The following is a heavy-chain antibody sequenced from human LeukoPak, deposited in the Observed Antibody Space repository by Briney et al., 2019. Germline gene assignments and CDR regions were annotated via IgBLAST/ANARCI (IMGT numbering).Heavy chain of an antibody. CDR3: ARGPSRYSSGWYNLRFDY. Sequence: PSETLSLTCAVYGGSLSGYYWSWIRQPPGKGLEWIGEINHSGSTNYNPSLKSRVTISVDTSKNQFSLKLSSVTAADTAVYYCARGPSRYSSGWYNLRFDYWGQGTLVTVSS. J-gene: IGHJ4*02. CDR1: GGSLSGYY. V-gene: IGHV4-34*01. D-gene: IGHD6-19*01. CDR2: INHSGST.